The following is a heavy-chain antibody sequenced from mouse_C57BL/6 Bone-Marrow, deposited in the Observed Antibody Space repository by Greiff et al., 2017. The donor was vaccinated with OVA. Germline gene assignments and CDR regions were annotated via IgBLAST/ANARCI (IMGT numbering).Heavy chain of an antibody. CDR2: IRSKSNNYAT. J-gene: IGHJ2*01. V-gene: IGHV10-1*01. D-gene: IGHD2-3*01. CDR3: VRQGYDGFLYYFDY. Sequence: DVMLVESGGGLVQPKGSLKLSCAASGFSFNTYAMNWVRQAPGKGLEWVARIRSKSNNYATYYADSVKDRFTISRDDSESMLYLQMNNLKTEDTAMYYCVRQGYDGFLYYFDYWGQGTTLTVSS. CDR1: GFSFNTYA.